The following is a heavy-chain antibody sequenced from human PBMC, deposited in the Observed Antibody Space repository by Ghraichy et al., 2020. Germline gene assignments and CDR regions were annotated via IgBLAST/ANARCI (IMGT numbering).Heavy chain of an antibody. J-gene: IGHJ3*02. CDR3: AGYCSGGSCLGAFDI. CDR2: INSDGSST. CDR1: GFTFSSYW. V-gene: IGHV3-74*01. Sequence: GGSLRLSCAASGFTFSSYWMHWVRQAPGKGLVWVSRINSDGSSTSYADSVKGRFTISRDNAKNTLYLQMNSLRAEDTAVYYCAGYCSGGSCLGAFDIWGQGTMVTVSS. D-gene: IGHD2-15*01.